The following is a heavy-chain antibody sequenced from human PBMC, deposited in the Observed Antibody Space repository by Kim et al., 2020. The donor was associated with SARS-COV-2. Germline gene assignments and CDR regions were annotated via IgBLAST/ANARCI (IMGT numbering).Heavy chain of an antibody. CDR2: ISGTGSDT. Sequence: GGSLRLSCAASGFTFDSYFMHWVRQAPGKGLVWVSRISGTGSDTKYADSVKGRFTISRDNAKNTVYLQMNSLRADDTAVYYCAAYYFDNYGYQFGYWGQGTLVTVSS. V-gene: IGHV3-74*03. CDR3: AAYYFDNYGYQFGY. D-gene: IGHD3-22*01. J-gene: IGHJ4*02. CDR1: GFTFDSYF.